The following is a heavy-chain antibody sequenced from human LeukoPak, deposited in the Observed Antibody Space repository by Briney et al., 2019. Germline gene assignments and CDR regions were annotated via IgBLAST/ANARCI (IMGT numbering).Heavy chain of an antibody. V-gene: IGHV4-38-2*02. J-gene: IGHJ4*02. CDR3: ARVLHAPYLIDS. CDR2: VFRLQTVRT. CDR1: DPSITSTYY. D-gene: IGHD2-8*01. Sequence: SETLSLTCTVSDPSITSTYYWAWFRQPPGKGLEWIATVFRLQTVRTFNNPSLESRVTISLDPSQSQSSLNLTSVTAADTALYFCARVLHAPYLIDSWGQGTLVTVSS.